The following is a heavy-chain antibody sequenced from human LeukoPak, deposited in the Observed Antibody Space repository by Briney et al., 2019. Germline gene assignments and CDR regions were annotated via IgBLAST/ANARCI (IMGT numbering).Heavy chain of an antibody. J-gene: IGHJ4*02. CDR1: GGTFSSYA. CDR3: ATSGIWYPLYFDY. D-gene: IGHD6-13*01. CDR2: IIPIFGTA. Sequence: ASVKVSCKASGGTFSSYAISWVRQAPGQGLEWTGGIIPIFGTANYAQKFQGRVTMTEDTSTDTAYMELSSLRSEDTAVYYCATSGIWYPLYFDYWGQGTLVTVSS. V-gene: IGHV1-69*06.